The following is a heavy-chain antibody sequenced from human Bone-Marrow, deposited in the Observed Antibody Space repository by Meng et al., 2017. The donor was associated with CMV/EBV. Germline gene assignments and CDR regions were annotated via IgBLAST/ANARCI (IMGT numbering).Heavy chain of an antibody. CDR3: VRGGAGSNGCTIILSDY. CDR1: GFIFSSYT. V-gene: IGHV3-30-3*01. D-gene: IGHD6-19*01. CDR2: ISYDGNNK. Sequence: GESLKISCAVSGFIFSSYTLHWVRKAPGKGLEWVALISYDGNNKYYADSVRGRFTISRDNSKSTLFMQMHSLRPEDTAVYYCVRGGAGSNGCTIILSDYWGQGTLVTVSS. J-gene: IGHJ4*02.